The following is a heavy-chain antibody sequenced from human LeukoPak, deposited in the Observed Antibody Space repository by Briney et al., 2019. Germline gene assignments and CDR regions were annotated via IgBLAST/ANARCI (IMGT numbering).Heavy chain of an antibody. J-gene: IGHJ6*02. D-gene: IGHD1-26*01. CDR2: IGPGGDT. CDR1: GFTFSSYD. CDR3: ASGAGAMIGHGLDV. Sequence: QTGGSLRLSCAASGFTFSSYDMHWVRQAKGKGLEWVSGIGPGGDTFYPGSVKGRFTISRENAKNSLYLQMNSLTAGDTAVYYCASGAGAMIGHGLDVWGQGTTVTVSS. V-gene: IGHV3-13*04.